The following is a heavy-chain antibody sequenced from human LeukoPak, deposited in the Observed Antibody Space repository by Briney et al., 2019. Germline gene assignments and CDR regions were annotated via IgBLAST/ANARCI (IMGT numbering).Heavy chain of an antibody. Sequence: PSETLSLTCTVSGGSISSYYWSWIRQPPGKGLEWIGYIYYSGSTNYNPSLKSRVTISVDTSKNQFSLKLSSVTAADTAVYYCARPASWTSGAFDIWGQGTMVTVSS. CDR1: GGSISSYY. V-gene: IGHV4-59*08. J-gene: IGHJ3*02. CDR3: ARPASWTSGAFDI. CDR2: IYYSGST. D-gene: IGHD1-26*01.